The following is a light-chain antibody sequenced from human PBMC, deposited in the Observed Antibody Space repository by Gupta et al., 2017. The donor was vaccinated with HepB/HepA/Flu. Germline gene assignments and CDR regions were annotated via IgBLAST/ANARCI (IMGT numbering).Light chain of an antibody. J-gene: IGKJ4*01. Sequence: VMTQSPATLSVSPGERATLSCRASQSVSSNLAWYQQKPGQAPRLLIYGASTRATGIPARFSGSGSGTEFTLTISSLQSEDFAVYYCQQYNNWPLTFGGGTKVEIK. V-gene: IGKV3-15*01. CDR2: GAS. CDR3: QQYNNWPLT. CDR1: QSVSSN.